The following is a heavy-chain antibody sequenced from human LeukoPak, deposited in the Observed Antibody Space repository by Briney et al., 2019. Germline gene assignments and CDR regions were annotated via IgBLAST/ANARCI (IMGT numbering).Heavy chain of an antibody. J-gene: IGHJ5*02. D-gene: IGHD6-6*01. CDR1: GFTFSNYA. V-gene: IGHV3-30*04. CDR2: ISYDGSNK. CDR3: ARGSSPNWFDP. Sequence: PGRSLRLSCAASGFTFSNYAMHWVRQAPGKGLEWVAVISYDGSNKNYADSVKGRFTISRDSSKNTLYLQMNGLRTEDTAVYYCARGSSPNWFDPWGQGTLVTVSS.